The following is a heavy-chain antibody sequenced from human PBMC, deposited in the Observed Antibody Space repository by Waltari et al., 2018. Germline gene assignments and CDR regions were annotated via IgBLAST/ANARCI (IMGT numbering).Heavy chain of an antibody. Sequence: EVQLVQSGAEVKKPGATVKISCKASGYTFTDYYMHWVQQAPGKGLEWMGRVDPEDGETIYAEKFQGRDTITADTSTDTAYMELSSLRSEDTAVYYCARAPTHITMIVGTRYGMDVWGQGTTVTVSS. D-gene: IGHD3-22*01. V-gene: IGHV1-69-2*01. CDR1: GYTFTDYY. CDR3: ARAPTHITMIVGTRYGMDV. J-gene: IGHJ6*02. CDR2: VDPEDGET.